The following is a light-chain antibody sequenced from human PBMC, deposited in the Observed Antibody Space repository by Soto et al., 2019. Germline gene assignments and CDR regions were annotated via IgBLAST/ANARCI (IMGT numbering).Light chain of an antibody. J-gene: IGLJ1*01. Sequence: QSALTQPASVSGSPGQSITISCTGTSSDVGGYNYVSWYQQHPGKAPKLMIYEVSNRPSGVSNRFSGSKSGNTASLTISGLQSEEEAEYYCSSYTSSSPDVFGPGTKVTVL. CDR3: SSYTSSSPDV. V-gene: IGLV2-14*01. CDR2: EVS. CDR1: SSDVGGYNY.